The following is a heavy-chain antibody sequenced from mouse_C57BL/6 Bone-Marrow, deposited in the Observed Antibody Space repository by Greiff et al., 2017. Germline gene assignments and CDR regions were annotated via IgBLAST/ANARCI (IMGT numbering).Heavy chain of an antibody. CDR1: GYTFTDYY. Sequence: EVQLQQSGPVLVKPGASVKMSCKASGYTFTDYYMNWVKQSNGKSLEWIGVINPYNGGTSYNQKFKGKATLTVDKSSSTAYMELNRLTSEDSAGDYCARSLYSNYLCAMDYWGQGTSVTVSS. V-gene: IGHV1-19*01. CDR3: ARSLYSNYLCAMDY. D-gene: IGHD2-5*01. CDR2: INPYNGGT. J-gene: IGHJ4*01.